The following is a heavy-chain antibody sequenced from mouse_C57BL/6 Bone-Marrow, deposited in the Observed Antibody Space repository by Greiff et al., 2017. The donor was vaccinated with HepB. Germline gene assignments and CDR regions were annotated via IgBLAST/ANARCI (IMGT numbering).Heavy chain of an antibody. CDR1: GYTFTSHW. V-gene: IGHV1-56*01. CDR3: ARAGWDLYYAMDY. CDR2: IFPGSGST. D-gene: IGHD4-1*01. J-gene: IGHJ4*01. Sequence: VKLQQSGPELVRPGASVKISCKAPGYTFTSHWMQWVRQRPGQGLEWIGEIFPGSGSTYYNEKFKGKATLTVDTSSSTAYMQRSSLTSEDSAVYFCARAGWDLYYAMDYWGQGTSVTVSS.